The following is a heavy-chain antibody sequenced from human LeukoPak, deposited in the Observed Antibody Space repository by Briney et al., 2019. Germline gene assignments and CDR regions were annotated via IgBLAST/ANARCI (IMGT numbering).Heavy chain of an antibody. CDR3: TRTHTVTTTLAFDWFDP. D-gene: IGHD4-17*01. V-gene: IGHV3-49*03. CDR1: GFTFGDYA. J-gene: IGHJ5*02. CDR2: IRSKAYGGTT. Sequence: PGRSLRLSCTASGFTFGDYAMSWFRQAPGKGLEWVGFIRSKAYGGTTEYAASVKGRFTISRDDSKSIAYLQMNSLKTENTAVDYCTRTHTVTTTLAFDWFDPWGQGTLVTVPS.